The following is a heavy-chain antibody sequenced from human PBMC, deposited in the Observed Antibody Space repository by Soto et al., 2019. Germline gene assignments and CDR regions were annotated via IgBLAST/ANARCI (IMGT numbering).Heavy chain of an antibody. CDR2: MYHDGNT. J-gene: IGHJ4*02. CDR1: GYSISSGCF. Sequence: XVTLCLTCAVSGYSISSGCFWCCIRQPPGKGLEWIANMYHDGNTHYNPSLKSRVTMSVDTSKNQFSLKLNSVTAADTAVYYCARESYSGYHSYDYWGQGILVTVCS. V-gene: IGHV4-38-2*02. D-gene: IGHD5-12*01. CDR3: ARESYSGYHSYDY.